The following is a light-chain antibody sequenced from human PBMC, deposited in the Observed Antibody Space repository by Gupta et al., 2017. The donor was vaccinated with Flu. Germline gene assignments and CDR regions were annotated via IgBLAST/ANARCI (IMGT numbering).Light chain of an antibody. CDR1: QSVLYNSNNKNY. V-gene: IGKV4-1*01. CDR2: WAS. Sequence: DIVMTQSPDSLAVSLGERATINCKSSQSVLYNSNNKNYLAWYQQKPGQPPKMLICWASTRESGVPDRFSGSGSGTDFTLTISSLQAEDVAVYYCQQYYSTPQTFGQGTKVEIK. J-gene: IGKJ1*01. CDR3: QQYYSTPQT.